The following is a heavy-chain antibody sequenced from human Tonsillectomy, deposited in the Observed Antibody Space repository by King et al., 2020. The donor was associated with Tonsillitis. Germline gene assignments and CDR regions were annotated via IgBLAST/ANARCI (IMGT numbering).Heavy chain of an antibody. V-gene: IGHV5-51*01. CDR2: IYPGDSDT. D-gene: IGHD4-23*01. CDR1: GYSFTTFW. Sequence: VQLVQSGAEVKKPGESLKISCKGSGYSFTTFWIGWVRQMPGKGLEWMGIIYPGDSDTRYSPSFQGQVTISADKSISTAYLQWSSLKASDTAMYYCARHRKKTSVAPGAFDIWGQGKMVTGSS. J-gene: IGHJ3*02. CDR3: ARHRKKTSVAPGAFDI.